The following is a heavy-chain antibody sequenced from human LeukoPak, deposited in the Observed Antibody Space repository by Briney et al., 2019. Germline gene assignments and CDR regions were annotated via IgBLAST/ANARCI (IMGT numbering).Heavy chain of an antibody. J-gene: IGHJ5*02. Sequence: SSETLSLTRTVSGDSISSGFYYWGWIRQPPGKGLEWIGSIYYGGLTYYNPSLKSRLTISVDTSKNQFSLNLTSVTAADTAVYYCAHSYCGADCYWSAWGQGTLVTVSS. V-gene: IGHV4-39*01. D-gene: IGHD2-21*02. CDR2: IYYGGLT. CDR1: GDSISSGFYY. CDR3: AHSYCGADCYWSA.